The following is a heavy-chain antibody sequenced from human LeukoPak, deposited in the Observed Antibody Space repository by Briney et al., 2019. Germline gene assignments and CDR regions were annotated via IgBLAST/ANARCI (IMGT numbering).Heavy chain of an antibody. D-gene: IGHD3-16*01. CDR3: ARRAGAYTHPYDY. V-gene: IGHV3-53*01. CDR1: GFSVSSNY. J-gene: IGHJ4*02. CDR2: IYSGGHI. Sequence: GGSLRLSCAASGFSVSSNYMSWVRQTPGKGLEWVSGIYSGGHIYYADSVKGRFTISIDNSKNTLYLQMNSLRAEDTAVYYCARRAGAYTHPYDYWGQGTLVTVSS.